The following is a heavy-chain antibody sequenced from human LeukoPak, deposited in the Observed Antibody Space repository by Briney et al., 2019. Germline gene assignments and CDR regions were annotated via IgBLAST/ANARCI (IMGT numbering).Heavy chain of an antibody. CDR2: ISGSGGST. CDR1: GFTFSSYA. J-gene: IGHJ6*02. CDR3: AKDQTRCLRCRDGGGHYGMDV. V-gene: IGHV3-23*01. Sequence: GGSLRLSCAASGFTFSSYAMSWVRQAPGKGLEWVSAISGSGGSTYYADSVKGRFTISRDNSKNTLYLQMNSLRAEDTAVYYCAKDQTRCLRCRDGGGHYGMDVWGQGTTVTVSS. D-gene: IGHD4-17*01.